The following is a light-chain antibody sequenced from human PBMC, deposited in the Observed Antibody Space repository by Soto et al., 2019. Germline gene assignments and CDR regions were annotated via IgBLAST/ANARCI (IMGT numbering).Light chain of an antibody. V-gene: IGKV2-28*01. CDR1: QSLLHSDGYNY. CDR2: LGS. J-gene: IGKJ1*01. CDR3: MHALEFPRT. Sequence: DVVVTQSPLSLPVTPGEPASISCRSSQSLLHSDGYNYLDWYLQRPGQSPQLLIYLGSNRASAVPFRLRGSESGTDFTLKISRVEAEDVGVCYCMHALEFPRTFGQGPKVQI.